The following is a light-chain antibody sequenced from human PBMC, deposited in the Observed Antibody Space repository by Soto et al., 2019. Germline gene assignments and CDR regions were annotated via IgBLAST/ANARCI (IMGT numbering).Light chain of an antibody. Sequence: QSALTQPASVSGSPGQSITISCTGTSNDVGGYNHVSWYQQHPGKAPKLIIYEVSYRPSGVSNLFSGSKVGNKASLTISGLQPEDEADYYCNSYRSTDTVVFGGGTKLTVL. CDR3: NSYRSTDTVV. CDR2: EVS. CDR1: SNDVGGYNH. V-gene: IGLV2-14*01. J-gene: IGLJ2*01.